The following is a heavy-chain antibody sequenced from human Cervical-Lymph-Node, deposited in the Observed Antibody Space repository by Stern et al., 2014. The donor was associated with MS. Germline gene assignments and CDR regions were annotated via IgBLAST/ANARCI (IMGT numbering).Heavy chain of an antibody. CDR2: ISSSGSSI. CDR3: ARGDRAVTGAIDY. J-gene: IGHJ4*02. V-gene: IGHV3-11*01. Sequence: VQLVESGGGLVKPGGSLRLSCAASGFIFSDYYMSWIRRAPGKGLEGVSYISSSGSSIFYADSGKGRFTISRDNAENSLYLQMNSLRAEDTAVYYCARGDRAVTGAIDYWGQGTLVTVSS. CDR1: GFIFSDYY. D-gene: IGHD6-19*01.